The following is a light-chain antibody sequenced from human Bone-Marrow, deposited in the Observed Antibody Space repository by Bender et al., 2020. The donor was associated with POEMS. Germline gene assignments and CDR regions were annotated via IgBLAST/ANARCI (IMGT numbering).Light chain of an antibody. CDR1: SSNFGNNA. CDR2: SNN. CDR3: SSWDDSLNGWV. Sequence: QSALTQPASVSGSPGQSITISCTGTSSNFGNNAANWYQHVPGTAPKLLIYSNNQRPSGVPDRFSASTSGTSASLAISGLHSDDEADYYCSSWDDSLNGWVFGGGTKLTVL. V-gene: IGLV1-44*01. J-gene: IGLJ3*02.